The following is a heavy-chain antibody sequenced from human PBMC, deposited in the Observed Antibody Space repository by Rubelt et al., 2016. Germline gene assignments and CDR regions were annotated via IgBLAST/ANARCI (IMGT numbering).Heavy chain of an antibody. CDR3: ARDERFGDYYYYGMDV. D-gene: IGHD3-10*01. V-gene: IGHV3-21*01. CDR2: ISSSSSYI. Sequence: GSSISSSSSYIYYADSVKGRFTISRDNAKNSLYLQMNSLRAEDTTVYYCARDERFGDYYYYGMDVWGQGTTITVSS. J-gene: IGHJ6*02.